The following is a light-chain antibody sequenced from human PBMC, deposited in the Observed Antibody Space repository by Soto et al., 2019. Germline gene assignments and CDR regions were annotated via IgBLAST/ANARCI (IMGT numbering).Light chain of an antibody. J-gene: IGKJ5*01. Sequence: EIVRTQCAATLSVSPGGGATLSCRSSQGIGNTLAWYQQKPGQTPRLLIFGASIRATGVPARFSGSGSGTDFTLTINSLQSEDVAAYYCQQYDNWPITFGQGTRLEI. CDR1: QGIGNT. CDR2: GAS. V-gene: IGKV3-15*01. CDR3: QQYDNWPIT.